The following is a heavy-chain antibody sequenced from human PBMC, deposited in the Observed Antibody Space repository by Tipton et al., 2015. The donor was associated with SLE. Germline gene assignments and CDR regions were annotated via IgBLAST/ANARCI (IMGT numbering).Heavy chain of an antibody. CDR2: INHSGST. Sequence: GLVKPSETLSLTCAVYGGSFSGYYWSWIRQPPGKGLEWIGEINHSGSTNYNPSLKSRVTISVDTAKNQFSLKLSSVTAADTAVYYCARGRRWLAGGSFDYWGQGTLVTVSS. V-gene: IGHV4-34*01. J-gene: IGHJ4*02. CDR3: ARGRRWLAGGSFDY. D-gene: IGHD3-16*01. CDR1: GGSFSGYY.